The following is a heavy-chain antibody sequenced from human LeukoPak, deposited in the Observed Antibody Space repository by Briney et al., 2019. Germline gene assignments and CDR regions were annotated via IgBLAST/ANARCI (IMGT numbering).Heavy chain of an antibody. Sequence: PSETLSLTCTVSGGSISSYYWCWIRQPPGKGLEWMGYIYYSGSTNYNPSLKSRVTISVDTSKNQFSLKLSSVTAADTAVYYCARVGSGRPSDFDYWGQGTVVTVSS. J-gene: IGHJ4*02. V-gene: IGHV4-59*01. CDR2: IYYSGST. D-gene: IGHD6-19*01. CDR3: ARVGSGRPSDFDY. CDR1: GGSISSYY.